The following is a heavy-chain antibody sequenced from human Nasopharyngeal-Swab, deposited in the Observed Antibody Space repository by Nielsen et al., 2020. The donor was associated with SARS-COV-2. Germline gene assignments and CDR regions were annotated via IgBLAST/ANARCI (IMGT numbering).Heavy chain of an antibody. Sequence: GESLKISCAASGFTFSSYGMHWVRQAPGKGLEWVAVIWYDGSNKYYADSVKGRFTISRDNSKNTLYLQMNSLRAEDTAVYYCAKEGFSSGWYSGGYFDLWGRGTLVTVSS. CDR3: AKEGFSSGWYSGGYFDL. V-gene: IGHV3-33*06. CDR1: GFTFSSYG. D-gene: IGHD6-19*01. CDR2: IWYDGSNK. J-gene: IGHJ2*01.